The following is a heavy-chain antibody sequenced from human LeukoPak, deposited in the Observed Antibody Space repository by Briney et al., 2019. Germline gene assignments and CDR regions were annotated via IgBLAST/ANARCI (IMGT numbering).Heavy chain of an antibody. V-gene: IGHV3-21*01. CDR2: ISSRSSYI. CDR3: ARGPGYFDYPNYFDY. Sequence: GGSLRLSCAASGFTFSSYSMNWVRQAPGKGLEWVSSISSRSSYIYYADSVKGRFTISRDNAKNSPYLQMNSLRAEDTAVYYCARGPGYFDYPNYFDYWGQGTLVTVSS. D-gene: IGHD3-9*01. CDR1: GFTFSSYS. J-gene: IGHJ4*02.